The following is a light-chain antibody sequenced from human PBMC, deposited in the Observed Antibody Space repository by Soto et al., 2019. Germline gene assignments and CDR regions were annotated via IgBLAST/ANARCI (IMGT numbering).Light chain of an antibody. CDR1: QGISNY. CDR2: AAS. CDR3: HKYNHAPT. J-gene: IGKJ4*01. Sequence: DIQMTQSPSSLSASVGDRVTITCRASQGISNYLAWYQQKPGKVPEILIYAASTLQSGVPSRFSGSGSETEFSLTISGPQPEDVATYYWHKYNHAPTFGGGTKVEIK. V-gene: IGKV1-27*01.